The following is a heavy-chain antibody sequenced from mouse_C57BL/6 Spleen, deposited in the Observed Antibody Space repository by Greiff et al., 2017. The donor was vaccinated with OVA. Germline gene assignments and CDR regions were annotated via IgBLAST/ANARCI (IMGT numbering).Heavy chain of an antibody. CDR3: ARGGPYDYDGFDY. J-gene: IGHJ2*01. Sequence: QVHVKQPGAELVRPGSSVKLSCKASGYTFTSYWMHWVKQRPIQGLEWIGNIDPSDSETHYNQKFKDKATLTVDKSSSTAYMQLSSLTSEDSAVYYCARGGPYDYDGFDYWGQGTTLTVSS. V-gene: IGHV1-52*01. D-gene: IGHD2-4*01. CDR2: IDPSDSET. CDR1: GYTFTSYW.